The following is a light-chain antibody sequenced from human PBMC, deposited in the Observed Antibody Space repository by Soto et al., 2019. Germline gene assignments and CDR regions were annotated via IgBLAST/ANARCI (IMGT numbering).Light chain of an antibody. Sequence: IVLTHSPATLSLSPRERATLSCRASQSVSSYLAWYQQKPGQAPRLLIYDASNRATGIPARFSGSGSGTDFTLTISSLEPEDFAVYYCQQRSNWPPTFGQGTRLEIK. J-gene: IGKJ5*01. CDR3: QQRSNWPPT. CDR2: DAS. CDR1: QSVSSY. V-gene: IGKV3-11*01.